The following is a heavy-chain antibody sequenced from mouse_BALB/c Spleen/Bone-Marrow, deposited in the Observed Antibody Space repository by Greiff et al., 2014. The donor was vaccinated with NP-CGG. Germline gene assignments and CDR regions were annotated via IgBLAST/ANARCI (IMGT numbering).Heavy chain of an antibody. CDR1: GYTFTSYW. D-gene: IGHD2-4*01. J-gene: IGHJ1*01. Sequence: QVQLQQSGAELVKPGASVKLSCKASGYTFTSYWMHGVKQRPGQGLEWIGEIDPSDSYTNYNQKFKGKATLTVDKSSSTAYMQLSSLTSEDSAVYYCARSRGYYDYWYFDVWGAGTTVTVSS. CDR2: IDPSDSYT. CDR3: ARSRGYYDYWYFDV. V-gene: IGHV1-69*02.